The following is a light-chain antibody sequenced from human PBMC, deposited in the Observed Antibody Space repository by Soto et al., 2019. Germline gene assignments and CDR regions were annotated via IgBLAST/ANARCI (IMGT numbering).Light chain of an antibody. CDR2: SNN. Sequence: QSALTQAPSASGTPGQRVTISCSGSSSNIGSNTVNWYQQLPTTAPKLLIYSNNQRPSGVPDRFSASKPGTSASLAISGLQSEDEADFYCAAWDDSLNGYVFGTGTKVTVL. CDR3: AAWDDSLNGYV. V-gene: IGLV1-44*01. J-gene: IGLJ1*01. CDR1: SSNIGSNT.